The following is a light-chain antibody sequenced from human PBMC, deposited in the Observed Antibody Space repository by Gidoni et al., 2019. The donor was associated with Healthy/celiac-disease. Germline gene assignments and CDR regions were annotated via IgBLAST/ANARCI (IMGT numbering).Light chain of an antibody. CDR2: LGS. CDR3: MQARQTPPGFT. J-gene: IGKJ3*01. CDR1: QSLLHSNGYNY. Sequence: DSVMTQSPLSLPVTPGEPASISCRSSQSLLHSNGYNYLDWYLQKPGQSPQLLIYLGSNRASGVPDRFSGSGSGTDFTLKISRVEAEDVGVYYCMQARQTPPGFTFGPGTKVDIK. V-gene: IGKV2-28*01.